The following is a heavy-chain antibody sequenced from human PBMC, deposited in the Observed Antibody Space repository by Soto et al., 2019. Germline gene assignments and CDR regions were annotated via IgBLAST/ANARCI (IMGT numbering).Heavy chain of an antibody. CDR1: GGSISSGDYY. V-gene: IGHV4-30-4*01. D-gene: IGHD4-17*01. Sequence: SETLSLTCTVSGGSISSGDYYWSWIRQPPGKGLEWIGYIYYSGSTYYNPSLKSRVTISVDTSKNQFSLKLSSVTAADTAVYYCAREMTTVTTGQAFDIWGQGTMVTV. CDR3: AREMTTVTTGQAFDI. CDR2: IYYSGST. J-gene: IGHJ3*02.